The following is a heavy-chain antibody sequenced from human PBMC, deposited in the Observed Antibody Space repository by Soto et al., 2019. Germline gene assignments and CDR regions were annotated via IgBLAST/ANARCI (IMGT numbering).Heavy chain of an antibody. CDR1: GFTFSDYY. CDR3: ARVNGYYYYGMDV. Sequence: GGSLRLSCAASGFTFSDYYMSWIRQAPGKGLEWVSDISSSGSIIYYADSVKGRFTISRDDAKNSLYLQMNSLRAEDTAVYYCARVNGYYYYGMDVWGQGTTVTVSS. V-gene: IGHV3-11*01. J-gene: IGHJ6*02. D-gene: IGHD3-22*01. CDR2: ISSSGSII.